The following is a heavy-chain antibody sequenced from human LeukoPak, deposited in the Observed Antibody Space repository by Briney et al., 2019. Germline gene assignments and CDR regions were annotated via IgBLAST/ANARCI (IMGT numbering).Heavy chain of an antibody. Sequence: SETLSLTCAVYGGSFSGYYWTWIRQPPGKGLEWIGEINHSASSSYNPSLKSRVTISVDTSKYQFSLKLSSVTAADTAVYYCARGGYSGGHSYYYMDVWGKGTTVTVSS. CDR2: INHSASS. CDR1: GGSFSGYY. V-gene: IGHV4-34*01. D-gene: IGHD3-10*01. CDR3: ARGGYSGGHSYYYMDV. J-gene: IGHJ6*03.